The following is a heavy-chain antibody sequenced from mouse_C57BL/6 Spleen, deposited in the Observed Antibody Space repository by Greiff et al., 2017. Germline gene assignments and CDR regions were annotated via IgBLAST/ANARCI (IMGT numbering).Heavy chain of an antibody. J-gene: IGHJ4*01. D-gene: IGHD1-1*01. CDR3: ARDSDYYGSSDAMDY. Sequence: VQLQQPGAELVRPGSSVKLSCKASGYTFTSYWMHWVKQRPIQGLEWIGNIDPSDSETHYNQKFKDKATLTVDKSSSTAYMQLSSLTSEDSAVYYCARDSDYYGSSDAMDYWGQGTSVTVSS. CDR2: IDPSDSET. V-gene: IGHV1-52*01. CDR1: GYTFTSYW.